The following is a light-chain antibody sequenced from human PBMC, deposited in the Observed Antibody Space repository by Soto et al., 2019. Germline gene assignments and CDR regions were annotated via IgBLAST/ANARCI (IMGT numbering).Light chain of an antibody. CDR3: QSYDGSLSGWGV. CDR2: DNS. Sequence: QSVLTQPPSVSGAPGQRVTISCTGSTSNIGAGYHVHWYQQLPGTAPKLLIYDNSNRPSGVPDRSSGSKSGTSASLAITGLEAEDEADYYCQSYDGSLSGWGVFGGGTKLTVL. V-gene: IGLV1-40*01. CDR1: TSNIGAGYH. J-gene: IGLJ2*01.